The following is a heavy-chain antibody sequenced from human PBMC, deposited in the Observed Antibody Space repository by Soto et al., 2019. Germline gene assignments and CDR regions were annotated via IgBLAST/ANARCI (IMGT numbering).Heavy chain of an antibody. V-gene: IGHV1-8*01. CDR3: ARVGYDFWSGYDWFDP. CDR2: MNPNSGNT. D-gene: IGHD3-3*01. CDR1: GYTFTSYD. J-gene: IGHJ5*02. Sequence: ASVKVSCKASGYTFTSYDINWVQQATGQGLEWMGWMNPNSGNTGYAQKFQGRVTMTRNTSISTAYMELSSLRSEDTAVYYCARVGYDFWSGYDWFDPWGQGTLVTVSS.